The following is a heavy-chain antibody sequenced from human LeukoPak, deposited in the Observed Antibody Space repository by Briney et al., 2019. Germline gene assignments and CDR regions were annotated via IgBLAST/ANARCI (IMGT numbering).Heavy chain of an antibody. CDR2: IRYYGSNK. D-gene: IGHD2-21*01. Sequence: GGSLRLSYAPFEITLSCNGIQWGRQAPGKGLEWVAVIRYYGSNKYYADSVKGRGTISRRKSNKTLYLQMNSPRAEDTALDYLGGAIPQTGVMLDYWGQGTLVSVP. CDR1: EITLSCNG. J-gene: IGHJ4*02. V-gene: IGHV3-30*02. CDR3: GGAIPQTGVMLDY.